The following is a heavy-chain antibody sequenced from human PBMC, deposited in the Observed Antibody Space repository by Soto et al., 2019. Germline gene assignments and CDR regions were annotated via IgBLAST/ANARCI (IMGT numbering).Heavy chain of an antibody. CDR1: GGSISSGGYS. V-gene: IGHV4-30-2*01. Sequence: PSETLSLTCAVSGGSISSGGYSWSWIRQPPGKGLEWIGYIYHSGSTNYNTSLKSRVTISVDTSKNQFSLKLSSVTAADTAVYYCARGYAVLRTYWFDPWGQGTLVTVSS. CDR3: ARGYAVLRTYWFDP. CDR2: IYHSGST. D-gene: IGHD1-1*01. J-gene: IGHJ5*02.